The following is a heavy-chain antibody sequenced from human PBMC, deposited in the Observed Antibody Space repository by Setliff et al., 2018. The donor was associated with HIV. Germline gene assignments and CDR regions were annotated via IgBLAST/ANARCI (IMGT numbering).Heavy chain of an antibody. Sequence: SETLSLTCTGSGVSGGSISSHYWNWIRQPPGKGLEWIGYIYYTGTTKNNPSLKSRVTMSIDTSKNQFSLKLSSMTAADTAVYYCARGLWFGGSYWFDPWGQGTLVTVSS. CDR1: GGSISSHY. CDR2: IYYTGTT. J-gene: IGHJ5*02. V-gene: IGHV4-59*11. CDR3: ARGLWFGGSYWFDP. D-gene: IGHD3-10*01.